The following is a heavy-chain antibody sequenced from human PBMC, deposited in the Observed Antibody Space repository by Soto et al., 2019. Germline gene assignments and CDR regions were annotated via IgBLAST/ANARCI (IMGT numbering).Heavy chain of an antibody. CDR2: IIPIFGTA. J-gene: IGHJ2*01. Sequence: QVQLVQSGAEVKKPGSSVKVACKASGGTFSSYAISWVRQAPGQGLEWMGGIIPIFGTANYAQKFQGRVTITADKSTSTAYMELSSLRSEDTAVYYCARAHIVLVTAPHYWYFDLWGRGTLVTVSS. D-gene: IGHD2-21*02. CDR1: GGTFSSYA. CDR3: ARAHIVLVTAPHYWYFDL. V-gene: IGHV1-69*06.